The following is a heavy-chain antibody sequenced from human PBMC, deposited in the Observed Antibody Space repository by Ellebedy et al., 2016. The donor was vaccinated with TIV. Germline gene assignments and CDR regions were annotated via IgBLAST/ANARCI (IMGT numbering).Heavy chain of an antibody. CDR2: INHSGST. CDR3: ASEMRYCTNGVCSNV. D-gene: IGHD2-8*01. J-gene: IGHJ6*02. Sequence: MPSETLSLTCAVYGGSFSGYYWSWIRQLPGKGLEWIGEINHSGSTNYNPSLKSRVTISVDTSKNQFSLKLSSVTAADTAVYYCASEMRYCTNGVCSNVWGQGTTVTVSS. CDR1: GGSFSGYY. V-gene: IGHV4-34*01.